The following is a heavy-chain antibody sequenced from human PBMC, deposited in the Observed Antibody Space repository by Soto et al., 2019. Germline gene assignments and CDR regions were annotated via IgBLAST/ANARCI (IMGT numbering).Heavy chain of an antibody. CDR2: INHSGST. Sequence: PSETLSLTCAVYGGSFSGYYWSWIRQPPGKGLEWIGEINHSGSTNYNPSLKSRVTISVDTSKNQFSLELSSVTAADTAVYYCARALRMVRGVIIPVCYFDYWGQGTLVTVSS. CDR1: GGSFSGYY. D-gene: IGHD3-10*01. V-gene: IGHV4-34*01. CDR3: ARALRMVRGVIIPVCYFDY. J-gene: IGHJ4*02.